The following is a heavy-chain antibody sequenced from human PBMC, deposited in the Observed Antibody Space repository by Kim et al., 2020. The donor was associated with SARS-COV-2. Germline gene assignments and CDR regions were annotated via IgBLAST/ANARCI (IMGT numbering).Heavy chain of an antibody. CDR2: IVVGSGNT. CDR3: AAETGSIVGATGGYYYYYGMDV. Sequence: SVKVSCKASGFTFTSSAMQWVRQARGQRLEWIGWIVVGSGNTNYAQKFQERVTITRDMSTSTAYMELSSLRSEDTAVYYCAAETGSIVGATGGYYYYYGMDVWGQGTTVTVSS. D-gene: IGHD1-26*01. V-gene: IGHV1-58*02. J-gene: IGHJ6*02. CDR1: GFTFTSSA.